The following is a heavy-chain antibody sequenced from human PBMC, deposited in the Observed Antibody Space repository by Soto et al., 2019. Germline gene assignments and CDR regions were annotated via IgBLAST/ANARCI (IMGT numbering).Heavy chain of an antibody. V-gene: IGHV3-30*03. Sequence: GGSLRLSCAASGFTFSSYGMHWVRQSPGKGLEWVALISYDGSKKYYADSVKGRFTISRDNSKNTLYLQMNSLRAEDTAVYYCASAYYDSSGYHYFDYWGQGT. CDR1: GFTFSSYG. CDR2: ISYDGSKK. J-gene: IGHJ4*02. CDR3: ASAYYDSSGYHYFDY. D-gene: IGHD3-22*01.